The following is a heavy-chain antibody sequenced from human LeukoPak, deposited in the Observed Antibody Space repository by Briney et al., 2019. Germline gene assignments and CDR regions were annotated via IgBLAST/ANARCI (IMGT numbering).Heavy chain of an antibody. Sequence: SETLSLTCTVSGGSISSYYWSWIRQPPGKGLEWIGYIYYSGSTNYNPSLKSRVTISVDTSKNQFSLKLSSVTAADTAVYYCASGWFGLRGAFDIWGQGTMVTVSS. J-gene: IGHJ3*02. CDR1: GGSISSYY. V-gene: IGHV4-59*08. D-gene: IGHD3-10*01. CDR2: IYYSGST. CDR3: ASGWFGLRGAFDI.